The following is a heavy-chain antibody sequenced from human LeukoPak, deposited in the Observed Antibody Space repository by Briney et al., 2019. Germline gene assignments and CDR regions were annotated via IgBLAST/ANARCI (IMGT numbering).Heavy chain of an antibody. J-gene: IGHJ1*01. D-gene: IGHD2-21*01. CDR2: ISGRGGGT. Sequence: GGSLRLSCAASGFXFSSYAISWVRQAPGKGLERVSAISGRGGGTYYADSVNGRFTISRDNSRNTLFLQMNSLRAEDTALYYCASAREYCGSAECYEYFQHWGQGILVTVSS. CDR1: GFXFSSYA. V-gene: IGHV3-23*01. CDR3: ASAREYCGSAECYEYFQH.